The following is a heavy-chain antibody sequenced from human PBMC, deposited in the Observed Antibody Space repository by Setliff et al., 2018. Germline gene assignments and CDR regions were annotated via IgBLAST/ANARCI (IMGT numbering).Heavy chain of an antibody. CDR1: GFTFSNYW. J-gene: IGHJ1*01. D-gene: IGHD3-22*01. CDR2: IKQDGSEK. V-gene: IGHV3-7*01. CDR3: ARVGRVGYCDSFQY. Sequence: GSLRLSCEASGFTFSNYWMSWVRQTAGKGLEWVANIKQDGSEKDYVDSVKGRFTISRDNAQNSLYLQMNSLRAEDTAVYYCARVGRVGYCDSFQYWGQGTLVTVSS.